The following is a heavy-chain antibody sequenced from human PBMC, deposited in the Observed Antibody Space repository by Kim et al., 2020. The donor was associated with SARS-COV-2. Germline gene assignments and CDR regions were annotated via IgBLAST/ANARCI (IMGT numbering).Heavy chain of an antibody. V-gene: IGHV3-23*01. J-gene: IGHJ6*02. CDR2: ISAGGDDT. CDR1: GFTFSRSA. CDR3: AKVARYSSGWYYGLDV. D-gene: IGHD6-19*01. Sequence: GRSLRLSCAASGFTFSRSAMNWVRQAPGRGLEWVSAISAGGDDTYYADSVKGRFTISRDNSRNTLYLQVPSLRAEDTAVYFCAKVARYSSGWYYGLDVWGQGTTVTVSS.